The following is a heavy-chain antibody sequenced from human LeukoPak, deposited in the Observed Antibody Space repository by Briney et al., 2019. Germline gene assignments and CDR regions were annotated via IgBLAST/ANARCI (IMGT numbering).Heavy chain of an antibody. CDR2: IYYSGST. CDR3: AITYYYDSSGYYRLDYFDY. J-gene: IGHJ4*02. CDR1: GGSISSSSYY. Sequence: SETLSLTCTVSGGSISSSSYYWGWIRQPPGNGLEWIGSIYYSGSTYYNPSLKRRVTISVDTSKNQFSLKLSSVTAADTAVYYCAITYYYDSSGYYRLDYFDYWGQGTLVTVSS. V-gene: IGHV4-39*01. D-gene: IGHD3-22*01.